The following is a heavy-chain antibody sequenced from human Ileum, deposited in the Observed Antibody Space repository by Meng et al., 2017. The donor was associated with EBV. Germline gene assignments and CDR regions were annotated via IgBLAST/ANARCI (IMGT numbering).Heavy chain of an antibody. V-gene: IGHV6-1*01. J-gene: IGHJ4*02. Sequence: QVQLHQAGPGLLKPSQTLSLTCAISGDSVSSIRGAWNWIRQSPSRGLEWLGRTYYRSKWNTDYAVSVSSRITISPDTSKNQFSLQLNSVTPEDTAVYYCARGSYYFDSWGQGTLVTVSS. CDR3: ARGSYYFDS. CDR1: GDSVSSIRGA. D-gene: IGHD1-26*01. CDR2: TYYRSKWNT.